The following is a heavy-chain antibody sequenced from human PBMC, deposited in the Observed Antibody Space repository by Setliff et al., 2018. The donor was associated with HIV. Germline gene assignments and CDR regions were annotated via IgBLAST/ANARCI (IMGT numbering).Heavy chain of an antibody. CDR2: ISAYNGDT. V-gene: IGHV1-18*01. J-gene: IGHJ6*02. CDR3: ARDAWVEFLEWTFYGMDV. D-gene: IGHD3-3*02. Sequence: VKVSCKASGYTFTSYGISWVRQAPGQGLEWMGWISAYNGDTKYAPKVQGRVTLTTDTSSSTIYMELRSLRSDDTAVYYCARDAWVEFLEWTFYGMDVWGQGTTVTVSS. CDR1: GYTFTSYG.